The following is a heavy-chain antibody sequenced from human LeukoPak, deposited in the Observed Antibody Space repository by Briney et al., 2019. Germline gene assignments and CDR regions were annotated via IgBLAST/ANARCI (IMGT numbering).Heavy chain of an antibody. V-gene: IGHV1-2*02. Sequence: ASVKVSCKVSGYTFTGYYMHWVRQAPGQGLEWMGWINPNSGGTNYAQKFQGRVTMTRDTSISTAYMELSRLRSDDTAVYYCARGDLIVVVPADSFDPWGQGTLVTVSS. CDR1: GYTFTGYY. D-gene: IGHD2-2*01. CDR3: ARGDLIVVVPADSFDP. J-gene: IGHJ5*02. CDR2: INPNSGGT.